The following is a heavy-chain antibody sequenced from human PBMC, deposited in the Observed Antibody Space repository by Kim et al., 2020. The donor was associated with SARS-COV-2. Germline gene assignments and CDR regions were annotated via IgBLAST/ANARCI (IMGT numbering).Heavy chain of an antibody. J-gene: IGHJ6*02. D-gene: IGHD4-17*01. Sequence: GGSLRLSCAASGFTFSSYVMNWVRQAPGKGLEWVAFISYDGSNEYYADSVKGRFTISRDNSKNTLYLQMNGLRAEDTAVYYCARDLSGYGGFSAFYYYYGIDVWGQGTTVTVSS. CDR2: ISYDGSNE. CDR1: GFTFSSYV. CDR3: ARDLSGYGGFSAFYYYYGIDV. V-gene: IGHV3-30-3*01.